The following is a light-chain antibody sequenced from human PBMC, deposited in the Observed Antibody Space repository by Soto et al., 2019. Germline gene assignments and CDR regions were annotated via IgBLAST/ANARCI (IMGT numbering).Light chain of an antibody. CDR1: SSNIGRNT. CDR3: AAWDDSLNAVV. Sequence: QSVLTQPPSASGTPGQRVTISCSGSSSNIGRNTVNRYQQLPGTAPKVLIYSNNQRPSGVPDRLSGSKSGTSASLAISGLQSEDEADYYCAAWDDSLNAVVFGGGTKLTVL. J-gene: IGLJ2*01. V-gene: IGLV1-44*01. CDR2: SNN.